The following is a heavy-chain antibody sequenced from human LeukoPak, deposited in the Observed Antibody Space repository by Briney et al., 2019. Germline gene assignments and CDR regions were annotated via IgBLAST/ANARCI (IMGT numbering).Heavy chain of an antibody. Sequence: ASVKVSCKASGYTFTIYGISWVRQAPGQGLEWMGWISAYNGNTNYAQKLQGRVTMTTDTSTSTAYMELRSLRSDDTAVYYCARDKAPGTYYYDSSGYYYWGQGTLVTVSS. V-gene: IGHV1-18*01. CDR3: ARDKAPGTYYYDSSGYYY. D-gene: IGHD3-22*01. J-gene: IGHJ4*02. CDR2: ISAYNGNT. CDR1: GYTFTIYG.